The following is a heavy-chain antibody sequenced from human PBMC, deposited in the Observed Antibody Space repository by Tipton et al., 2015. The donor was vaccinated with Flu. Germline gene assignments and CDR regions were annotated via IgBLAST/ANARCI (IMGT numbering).Heavy chain of an antibody. D-gene: IGHD3-10*01. CDR2: ISSSSSYI. J-gene: IGHJ4*02. CDR1: GFTFSSYS. CDR3: ARGTYYYGSGTYY. Sequence: GSLRLSCAASGFTFSSYSMNWVRQAPGKGLEWVSSISSSSSYIYYADSVKGRFTISRDNAKNSLYLQMNSLRAEDTAVYYCARGTYYYGSGTYYWGQGTLVTVSS. V-gene: IGHV3-21*01.